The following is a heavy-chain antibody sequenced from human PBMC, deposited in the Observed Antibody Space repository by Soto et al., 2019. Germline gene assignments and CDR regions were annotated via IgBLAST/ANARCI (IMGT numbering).Heavy chain of an antibody. Sequence: QITLKESGPTLVKPTQTLTLTCTFSGFSLSTDRVGVGWIRQPPGKALDWLAVIYWDDSKTYSPSLKSRLTITKDTSKNQVVLTMTNMDHVDTATYYCAHAYGGRSLYWGQGTLVTVSS. CDR3: AHAYGGRSLY. CDR2: IYWDDSK. J-gene: IGHJ4*02. D-gene: IGHD1-26*01. V-gene: IGHV2-5*02. CDR1: GFSLSTDRVG.